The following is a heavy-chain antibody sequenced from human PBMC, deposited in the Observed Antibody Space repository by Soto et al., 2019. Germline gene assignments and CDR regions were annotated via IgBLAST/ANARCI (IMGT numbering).Heavy chain of an antibody. D-gene: IGHD3-16*02. CDR2: ISGSGGST. J-gene: IGHJ4*02. V-gene: IGHV3-23*01. CDR1: GFTFSSYA. Sequence: EVQLLESGGGLVQPGGSLRLSCAASGFTFSSYAMSWVRQAPGKGLEWVSAISGSGGSTYYADSVKGRFTISRDNSKNTLYLQMNSWRAEERALYYCGNSFGDYIWGSSRFSGGGDYWGQGTLVTVSS. CDR3: GNSFGDYIWGSSRFSGGGDY.